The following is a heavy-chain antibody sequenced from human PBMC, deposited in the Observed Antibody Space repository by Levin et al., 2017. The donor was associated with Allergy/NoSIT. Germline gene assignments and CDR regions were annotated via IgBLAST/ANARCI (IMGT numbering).Heavy chain of an antibody. D-gene: IGHD5-18*01. V-gene: IGHV3-30-3*01. CDR3: ASDTSYTAMTDY. Sequence: PSQTLSLTCAASGFTFSSYAMHWVRQAPGKGLEWVAVISYDGSNKYYADSVKGRFTISRDNSKNTLYLQMNSLRAEDTAVYYCASDTSYTAMTDYWGQGTLVTVSS. J-gene: IGHJ4*02. CDR1: GFTFSSYA. CDR2: ISYDGSNK.